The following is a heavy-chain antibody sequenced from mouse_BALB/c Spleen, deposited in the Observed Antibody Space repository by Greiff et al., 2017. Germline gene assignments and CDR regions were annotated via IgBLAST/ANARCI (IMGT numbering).Heavy chain of an antibody. D-gene: IGHD2-4*01. CDR2: IYPGGGYT. V-gene: IGHV1-63*02. CDR1: GYTFTNYW. J-gene: IGHJ4*01. Sequence: VQLQQSGAELVRPGTSVKMSCKAAGYTFTNYWIGWVKQRPGHGLEWIGDIYPGGGYTNYNEKFKGKATLTSDKSSSTAYMELSSLTSEDSAVYYCARGDYPYAMDYWGQGTSVTVSS. CDR3: ARGDYPYAMDY.